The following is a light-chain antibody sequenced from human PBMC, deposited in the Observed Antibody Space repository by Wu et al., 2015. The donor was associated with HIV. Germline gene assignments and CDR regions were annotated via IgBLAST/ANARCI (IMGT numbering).Light chain of an antibody. J-gene: IGKJ2*01. CDR2: AAS. CDR1: QGIVSW. CDR3: QQAHSFPYT. V-gene: IGKV1-12*01. Sequence: DIQMTQSPSSVSASVGDRVNITCRASQGIVSWLAWYQQKPGTAPKLLIYAASSLQSGVPSRFSGSGSGSDFTLTISSLLPEDFATYYCQQAHSFPYTFGQGTKLEIK.